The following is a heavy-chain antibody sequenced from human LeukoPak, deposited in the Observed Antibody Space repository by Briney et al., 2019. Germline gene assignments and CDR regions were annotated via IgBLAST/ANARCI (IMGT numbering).Heavy chain of an antibody. D-gene: IGHD5-18*01. V-gene: IGHV3-9*01. CDR2: ISWNSGSI. Sequence: GGSLRLSCAASGFTFDDYAMHWVRQAPGKGLEWVSGISWNSGSIGYADSVKGRFTISRDNAKNSLYLQMNSLRAEDTALYYCAKDNSYGRTGNFDYWGQGTLVTVSS. CDR1: GFTFDDYA. CDR3: AKDNSYGRTGNFDY. J-gene: IGHJ4*02.